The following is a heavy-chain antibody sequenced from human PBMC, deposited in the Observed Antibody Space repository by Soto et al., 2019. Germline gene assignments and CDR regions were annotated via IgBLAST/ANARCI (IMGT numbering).Heavy chain of an antibody. D-gene: IGHD1-26*01. CDR2: IGGSGGGT. J-gene: IGHJ4*02. V-gene: IGHV3-23*01. CDR1: GFTFSTYA. CDR3: AKVNSGVYYGSFDY. Sequence: GGALRLSCGASGFTFSTYALSLGRPVPGKGLEWVSTIGGSGGGTYYADSVKGRFTIFRDNSMNTLYLQMASLRPEDTAVYYCAKVNSGVYYGSFDYWAQGTLVTVSS.